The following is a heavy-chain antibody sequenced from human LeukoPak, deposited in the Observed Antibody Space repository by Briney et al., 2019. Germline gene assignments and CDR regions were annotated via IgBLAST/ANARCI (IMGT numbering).Heavy chain of an antibody. CDR1: GFTFSNAW. Sequence: PGGSLRLSCAASGFTFSNAWMNWVRQAPGKGLEWVGRIKSKTDGGTTDYAAPVKGRFTISRDDSKNTLYLQMNSLKTEDTAVYYCTTDPPYGSEYFQHWGQGTLVTVSS. CDR3: TTDPPYGSEYFQH. V-gene: IGHV3-15*07. CDR2: IKSKTDGGTT. J-gene: IGHJ1*01. D-gene: IGHD5-12*01.